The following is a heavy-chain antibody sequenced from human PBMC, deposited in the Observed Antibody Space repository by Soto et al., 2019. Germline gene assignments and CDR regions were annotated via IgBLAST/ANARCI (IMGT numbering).Heavy chain of an antibody. CDR1: GGSISSGGYY. CDR3: AISIAALFPEL. Sequence: PSETLSLTCTVSGGSISSGGYYWSWIRQHPGKGLEWIGYIYYSGSTYYNPSLKSRVTISVDTSKNQFSLKLSSVTAADTAVYYCAISIAALFPELWGQGTLVTVSS. D-gene: IGHD6-6*01. CDR2: IYYSGST. J-gene: IGHJ4*02. V-gene: IGHV4-31*03.